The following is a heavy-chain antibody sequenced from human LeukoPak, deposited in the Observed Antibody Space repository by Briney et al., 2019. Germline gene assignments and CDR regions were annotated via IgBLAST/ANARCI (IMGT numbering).Heavy chain of an antibody. J-gene: IGHJ6*03. V-gene: IGHV1-2*06. Sequence: SVKVSCKASGYTFTGYYMHWVRQAPGQGLEWMGRINPNSGGTNYAQKFQGRVTMTRDTSNSTAYMELSRLRSDDTAVYYCARGMVLPYYYYMDVWGKGTTVTVSS. CDR2: INPNSGGT. CDR3: ARGMVLPYYYYMDV. D-gene: IGHD3-10*01. CDR1: GYTFTGYY.